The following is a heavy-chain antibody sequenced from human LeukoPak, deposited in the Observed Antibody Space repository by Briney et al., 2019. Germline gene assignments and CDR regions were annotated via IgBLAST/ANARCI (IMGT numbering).Heavy chain of an antibody. Sequence: SETLSLTCAVYGGSLSGYYWSWIRQPPGKGLEWIGEINHSGSTNYNPSLKSRVTISVDTSKNQFSLKLSSVTAADTAVYYCARGLRYDILPGPSWFDPWGQGTLVTVSS. CDR3: ARGLRYDILPGPSWFDP. CDR2: INHSGST. V-gene: IGHV4-34*01. CDR1: GGSLSGYY. J-gene: IGHJ5*02. D-gene: IGHD3-9*01.